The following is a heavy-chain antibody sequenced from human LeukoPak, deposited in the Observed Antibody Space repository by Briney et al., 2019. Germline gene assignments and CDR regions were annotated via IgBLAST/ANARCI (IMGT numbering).Heavy chain of an antibody. CDR3: ARGNFITIFYPFDY. D-gene: IGHD3-3*01. CDR2: ISYDGSNK. V-gene: IGHV3-30-3*01. CDR1: GFTFSSYA. J-gene: IGHJ4*02. Sequence: GRSLRLSCAASGFTFSSYAMHWVRQAPGKGLEWVAVISYDGSNKYYADSVKGRFTISRDNSKNTLYLQMNSLRAEDTAVYYCARGNFITIFYPFDYWGQGTLVTVSS.